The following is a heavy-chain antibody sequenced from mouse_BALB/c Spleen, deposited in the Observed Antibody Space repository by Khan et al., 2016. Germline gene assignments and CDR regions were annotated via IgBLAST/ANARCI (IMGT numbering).Heavy chain of an antibody. J-gene: IGHJ2*01. Sequence: EVQLQESGPSLVKPSQTLSLTCSVTGDSITSGYWNWIRKFPGNKLEYMGYISYSGSTYYNPSLKSRIAITRDTSKNQYYLQMNSVTNEDTDTYGCYTCDGYCFDHWGQGTTLTVSS. CDR1: GDSITSGY. D-gene: IGHD2-3*01. CDR2: ISYSGST. V-gene: IGHV3-8*02. CDR3: YTCDGYCFDH.